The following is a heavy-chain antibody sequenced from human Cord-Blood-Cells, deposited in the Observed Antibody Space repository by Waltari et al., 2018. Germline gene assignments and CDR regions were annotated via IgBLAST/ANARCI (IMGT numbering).Heavy chain of an antibody. Sequence: EVQLVESGGGLVQPGGSLRLSCAASGFTFSSYEMNWVRRAPGKGLEWVSYISSSGSTIYYADSVKGRFTISRDNAKNSLYLQMNSLRAEDTAVYYCARGEVSGYDSYDYWGQGTLVTVSS. CDR3: ARGEVSGYDSYDY. J-gene: IGHJ4*02. CDR2: ISSSGSTI. D-gene: IGHD5-12*01. CDR1: GFTFSSYE. V-gene: IGHV3-48*03.